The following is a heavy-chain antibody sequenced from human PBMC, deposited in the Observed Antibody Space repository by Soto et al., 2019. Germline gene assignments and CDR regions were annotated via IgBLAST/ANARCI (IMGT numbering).Heavy chain of an antibody. V-gene: IGHV3-9*01. CDR3: AKEMATIPSFDY. CDR1: GFTFDDYA. J-gene: IGHJ4*02. D-gene: IGHD5-12*01. CDR2: ISWNSGSI. Sequence: EVPLVESGGGLVQPGRSLRLSCAASGFTFDDYAMHWVRQAPGKGLEWVSGISWNSGSIGYADSVKGRFTISRDNAKNSLYLQMNSLRAEDTALYYCAKEMATIPSFDYWGQGTLVTVSS.